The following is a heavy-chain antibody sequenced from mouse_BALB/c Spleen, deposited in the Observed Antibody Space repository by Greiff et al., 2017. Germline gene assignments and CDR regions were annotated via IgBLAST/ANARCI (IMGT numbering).Heavy chain of an antibody. Sequence: QVHVKQSGAELVKPGASVKLSCKASGYTFTSYYMYWVKQRPGQGLEWIGEINPSNGGTNFNEKFKSKATLTVDKSSSTAYMQLSSLTSEDSAVYYGRRWFSYWGQGTLVTVSA. J-gene: IGHJ3*01. CDR3: RRWFSY. CDR2: INPSNGGT. V-gene: IGHV1S81*02. CDR1: GYTFTSYY.